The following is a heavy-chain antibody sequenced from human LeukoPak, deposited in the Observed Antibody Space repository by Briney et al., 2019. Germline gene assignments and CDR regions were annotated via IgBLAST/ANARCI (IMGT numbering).Heavy chain of an antibody. J-gene: IGHJ4*02. Sequence: SETLSLTCTVPGGSISSYYWSWIRQPPGKGLEWIGYIYYSGSTNYNPSLKSRVAISVDTSKNQFSLKLSSVTAADTAVYYCARHGPRRAFDYWGQGTLVTVSS. CDR2: IYYSGST. V-gene: IGHV4-59*08. CDR3: ARHGPRRAFDY. CDR1: GGSISSYY.